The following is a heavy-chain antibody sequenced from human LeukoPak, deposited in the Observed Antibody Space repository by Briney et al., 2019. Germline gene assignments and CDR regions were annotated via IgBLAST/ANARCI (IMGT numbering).Heavy chain of an antibody. Sequence: SETLSLTCAVSGGSFSGYYWSWIRQPPGKGLEWIGEINHSGSTNYNPSLKGRVTISVDTSKNQFSLKLSSVTAADTAVYYCARSITMVRGGRFERRFDYWGQGTLVTVSS. CDR2: INHSGST. CDR3: ARSITMVRGGRFERRFDY. CDR1: GGSFSGYY. D-gene: IGHD3-10*01. V-gene: IGHV4-34*01. J-gene: IGHJ4*02.